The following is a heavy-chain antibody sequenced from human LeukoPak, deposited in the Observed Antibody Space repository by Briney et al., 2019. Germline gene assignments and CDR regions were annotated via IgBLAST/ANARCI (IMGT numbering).Heavy chain of an antibody. CDR3: ARVPKDTAMNAYYFDY. Sequence: GGSLRLSCAASGFTFSDYYMSWIRQAPGKGLEWVSYISSSGSTIYYADSVKGRFTISRDNAKNSLYLQMSSLRAEDTAVYYCARVPKDTAMNAYYFDYWGQGTLVTVSS. J-gene: IGHJ4*02. D-gene: IGHD5-18*01. CDR2: ISSSGSTI. V-gene: IGHV3-11*01. CDR1: GFTFSDYY.